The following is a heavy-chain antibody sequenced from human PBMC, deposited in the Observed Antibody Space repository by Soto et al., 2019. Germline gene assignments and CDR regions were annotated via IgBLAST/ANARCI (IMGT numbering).Heavy chain of an antibody. CDR2: INHSGST. Sequence: PEETLSLTCAVYGGSFSGYYWSWIRQPPGKGLEWIGEINHSGSTNYNPSLKSRVTISVDTSKNQFSLKLSSVTAANTAVYYCARGPRGDIVVVPAAIPFDYWGQGTLVTVSS. V-gene: IGHV4-34*01. CDR1: GGSFSGYY. CDR3: ARGPRGDIVVVPAAIPFDY. J-gene: IGHJ4*02. D-gene: IGHD2-2*01.